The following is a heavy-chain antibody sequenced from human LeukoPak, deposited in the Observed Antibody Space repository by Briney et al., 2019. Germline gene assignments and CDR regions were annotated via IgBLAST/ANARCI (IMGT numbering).Heavy chain of an antibody. CDR3: ATVRVDCSSTSCYLVKGAFDI. CDR2: FDPEDGET. CDR1: GYTLTELS. Sequence: ASVKVSCKVSGYTLTELSMHWVRQAPGKGLEWMGGFDPEDGETIYAQKFQGRVTMTEDTSTDTAYMELSSLRSEDTAVYYCATVRVDCSSTSCYLVKGAFDIWGQGTIVTVSS. V-gene: IGHV1-24*01. J-gene: IGHJ3*02. D-gene: IGHD2-2*01.